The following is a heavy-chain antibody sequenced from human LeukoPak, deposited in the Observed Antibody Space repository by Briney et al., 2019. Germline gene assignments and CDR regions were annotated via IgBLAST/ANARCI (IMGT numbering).Heavy chain of an antibody. CDR1: GFTVSSYS. CDR2: ISSSSSYI. CDR3: ARDQERNAVAGTLGY. V-gene: IGHV3-21*01. D-gene: IGHD6-19*01. Sequence: GGSLRLSCAASGFTVSSYSMNWVRQAPGNGLELLSSISSSSSYIYYADSVKGRFTISRDNAKNSLYLQMNSLRAEDTAVYYCARDQERNAVAGTLGYWGQGTLVTVSS. J-gene: IGHJ4*02.